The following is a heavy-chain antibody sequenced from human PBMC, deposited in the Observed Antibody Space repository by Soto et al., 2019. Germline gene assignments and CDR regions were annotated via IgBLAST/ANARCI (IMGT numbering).Heavy chain of an antibody. CDR1: GGTFSSYA. CDR3: ARGPTRREVLWFGEFPAAFDI. Sequence: SVKVSCKASGGTFSSYAISWVRQAPGQGLEWMGGIIPIFGTANYAQKFQGRVTITADESTSTAYMELSSLRSEDTAVYYCARGPTRREVLWFGEFPAAFDIWGQGTMVTVSS. D-gene: IGHD3-10*01. J-gene: IGHJ3*02. V-gene: IGHV1-69*13. CDR2: IIPIFGTA.